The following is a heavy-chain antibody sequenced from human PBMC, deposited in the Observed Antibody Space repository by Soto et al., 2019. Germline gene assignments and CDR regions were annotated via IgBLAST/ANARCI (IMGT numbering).Heavy chain of an antibody. V-gene: IGHV4-31*02. D-gene: IGHD2-2*02. CDR1: GASISSGGYY. J-gene: IGHJ4*01. CDR2: MFHSGST. Sequence: QVQLQESGPGLVKASQTLSLTCNVSGASISSGGYYWSWIRQHPGKGLEWIGYMFHSGSTHSNPSLRSRVTMSVDRSKTQFSLKLSSVTAADTAVYYCARQSGGPRGCTSSCYIFDYWGQGTLVTVSS. CDR3: ARQSGGPRGCTSSCYIFDY.